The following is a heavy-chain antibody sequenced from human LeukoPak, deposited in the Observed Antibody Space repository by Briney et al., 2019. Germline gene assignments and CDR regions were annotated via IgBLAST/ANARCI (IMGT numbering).Heavy chain of an antibody. J-gene: IGHJ4*02. CDR1: GFTFSSYS. Sequence: GGSLRLSCAASGFTFSSYSMNWVRRAPGKGLEWVSSISSSSSYIYYADSVKGRFTISRDNAKNSLYLQMNSLRAEDTAVYYCARSFGDPYFDYWGQGTLVTVSS. V-gene: IGHV3-21*01. CDR3: ARSFGDPYFDY. CDR2: ISSSSSYI. D-gene: IGHD2-21*02.